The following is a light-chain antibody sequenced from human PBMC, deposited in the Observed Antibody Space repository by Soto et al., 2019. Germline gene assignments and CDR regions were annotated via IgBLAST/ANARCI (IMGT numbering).Light chain of an antibody. V-gene: IGLV2-11*01. CDR1: NSDVGRYNS. J-gene: IGLJ3*02. Sequence: QSALTQPHSVSGSPGQSVTISCTGTNSDVGRYNSVSWYQQLPGKAPKIIISAVRQRPSGVPDRFSGSKSGNTASLTISGLKAVDEADYFRFSYTANDNWVFGGGTKLTVL. CDR3: FSYTANDNWV. CDR2: AVR.